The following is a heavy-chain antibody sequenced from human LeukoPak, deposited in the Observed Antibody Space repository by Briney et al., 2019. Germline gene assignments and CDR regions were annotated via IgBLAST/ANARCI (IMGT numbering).Heavy chain of an antibody. CDR3: ARGRQWLANSRSNWFDP. D-gene: IGHD6-19*01. Sequence: GASVKVSCKASGYTFTSYDINWVRQATGQGLEWMGWMNPNSGNTGYAQKFQGRVTITRNTSISTAYMELSSLRSEDTAVYYCARGRQWLANSRSNWFDPWGQGTLVTVSS. J-gene: IGHJ5*02. CDR2: MNPNSGNT. CDR1: GYTFTSYD. V-gene: IGHV1-8*03.